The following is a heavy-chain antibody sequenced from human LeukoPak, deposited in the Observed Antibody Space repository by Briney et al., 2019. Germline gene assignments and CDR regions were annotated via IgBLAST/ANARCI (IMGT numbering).Heavy chain of an antibody. D-gene: IGHD2-8*01. CDR1: GFTFSSYA. J-gene: IGHJ4*02. Sequence: GSLRLSCAGSGFTFSSYAMSWVRQAPGKGLEWVAAISDTGATTYDADSVKGRFTLSRDNSRSTLYLQMNSLRAEGTALYYCAKDTSIGRYCTNGVCSPFDYWGQGTLVTVSS. V-gene: IGHV3-23*01. CDR3: AKDTSIGRYCTNGVCSPFDY. CDR2: ISDTGATT.